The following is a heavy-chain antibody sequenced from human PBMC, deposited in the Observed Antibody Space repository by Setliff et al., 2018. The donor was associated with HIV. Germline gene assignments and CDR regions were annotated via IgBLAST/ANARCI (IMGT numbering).Heavy chain of an antibody. J-gene: IGHJ4*02. CDR3: AKGLGFCGSTTCFFDY. Sequence: PGESLKISCQGSGYSFTSYWIGWVRQMPGKGLEWLGIIYPGDSDTKYSPSFQGQVTFSADTSISTAYLQWSSLKASDTAMYYCAKGLGFCGSTTCFFDYWGQGTPVTVSS. V-gene: IGHV5-51*01. CDR1: GYSFTSYW. CDR2: IYPGDSDT. D-gene: IGHD2-2*01.